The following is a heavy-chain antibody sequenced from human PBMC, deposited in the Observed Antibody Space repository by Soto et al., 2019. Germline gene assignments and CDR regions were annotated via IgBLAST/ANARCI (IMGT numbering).Heavy chain of an antibody. V-gene: IGHV3-33*01. D-gene: IGHD2-15*01. Sequence: QVQLVESGGGVVQSGRSLTLSCAASGFTFSTYAMHWVRQAPGKGLEWVAVIWYDGTSKFYADFVRGRFTISRDNSNNTLYLQLNSLRPDDTAVYYCARTPLTSDAFDIWGQGTTVTVSS. CDR3: ARTPLTSDAFDI. J-gene: IGHJ3*02. CDR1: GFTFSTYA. CDR2: IWYDGTSK.